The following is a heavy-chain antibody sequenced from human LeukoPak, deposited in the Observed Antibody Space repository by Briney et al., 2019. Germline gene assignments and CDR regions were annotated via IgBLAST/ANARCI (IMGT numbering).Heavy chain of an antibody. Sequence: SETLSLTCAVYGGSFSGYYWSWIRQPPGKGLEWIGEINHSGSTNYNPSLKSRVTISVDTSKNQFSLKLSSVTSADTAVYYCARGRSSGFPLRYWGQGTLVTVSS. CDR3: ARGRSSGFPLRY. J-gene: IGHJ4*02. CDR1: GGSFSGYY. D-gene: IGHD6-19*01. V-gene: IGHV4-34*01. CDR2: INHSGST.